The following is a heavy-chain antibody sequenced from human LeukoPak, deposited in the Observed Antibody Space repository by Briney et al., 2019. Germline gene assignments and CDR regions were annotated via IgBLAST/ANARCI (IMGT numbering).Heavy chain of an antibody. V-gene: IGHV3-21*01. Sequence: GGSLRLSCAASGFTFSRYSMNWVRQAPGKGLEWVSSIDSSSNYIYYADSVKGRFTISRDNAKNSLYLQMNSLRADDTAVYYCARDLGSYSSGWYYFDHWGQGTLVTVS. CDR2: IDSSSNYI. J-gene: IGHJ4*02. CDR3: ARDLGSYSSGWYYFDH. CDR1: GFTFSRYS. D-gene: IGHD6-19*01.